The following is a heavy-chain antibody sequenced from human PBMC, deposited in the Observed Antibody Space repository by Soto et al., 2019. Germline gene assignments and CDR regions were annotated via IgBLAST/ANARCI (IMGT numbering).Heavy chain of an antibody. Sequence: GESLKISCKGSGYSFTSYWIGWVRQMPGKGLEWMGIIYPGDSDTRYSPSFQGQVTISADKSISTAYLQWSSLKASDTVMYYCARGRAPPVLRFLEWSDAFDIWGQGTMVTVSS. V-gene: IGHV5-51*01. CDR2: IYPGDSDT. D-gene: IGHD3-3*01. CDR3: ARGRAPPVLRFLEWSDAFDI. J-gene: IGHJ3*02. CDR1: GYSFTSYW.